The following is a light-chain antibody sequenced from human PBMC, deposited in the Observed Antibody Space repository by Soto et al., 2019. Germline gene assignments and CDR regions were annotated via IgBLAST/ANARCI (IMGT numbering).Light chain of an antibody. CDR3: CSYAGRSTWV. Sequence: QSVLTQPASVSGSPGQSITISCTGTSSDVGSYNFVSWYQQHPGKAPKITIFEVSKRPSGVSNRFSGSKSGNTASLTISGLHTEDEADYYCCSYAGRSTWVLGGGTKLTVL. J-gene: IGLJ3*02. CDR2: EVS. CDR1: SSDVGSYNF. V-gene: IGLV2-23*02.